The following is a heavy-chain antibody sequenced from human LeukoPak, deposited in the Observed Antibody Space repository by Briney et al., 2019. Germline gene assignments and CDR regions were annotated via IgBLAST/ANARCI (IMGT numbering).Heavy chain of an antibody. V-gene: IGHV3-23*01. Sequence: TGDSLRLSCVASGFTFNIYPMTWVRQSPDKGLEWVSTIGTGGDTYYADSVKGRFTISRDDSKNTLYLQMHSLGAEDTAVYYCAKSRVVARRGYFDYWGQGNLVTVSS. CDR3: AKSRVVARRGYFDY. CDR1: GFTFNIYP. J-gene: IGHJ4*02. D-gene: IGHD2-15*01. CDR2: IGTGGDT.